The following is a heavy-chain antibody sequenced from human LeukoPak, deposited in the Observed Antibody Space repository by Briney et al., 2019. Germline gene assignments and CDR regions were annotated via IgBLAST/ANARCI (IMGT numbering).Heavy chain of an antibody. Sequence: GGSLRLSCAASGFTVSSNYMSWVRQAPGKGLEWVSVIYSGGSTYYADSVKGRFTISRDNSKNTLYLQMNSLSAEDTAVYYCARDIAGGYYYMDVWGKGTTVTVSS. V-gene: IGHV3-53*01. CDR3: ARDIAGGYYYMDV. D-gene: IGHD6-13*01. CDR1: GFTVSSNY. J-gene: IGHJ6*03. CDR2: IYSGGST.